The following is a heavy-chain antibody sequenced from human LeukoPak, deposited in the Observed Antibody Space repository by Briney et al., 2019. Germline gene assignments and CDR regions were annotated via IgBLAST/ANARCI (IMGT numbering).Heavy chain of an antibody. CDR2: IKSKNDGGTI. J-gene: IGHJ4*02. CDR1: GFTFSSYA. V-gene: IGHV3-15*01. CDR3: TATITRGYLFDY. Sequence: WGSLRLSCAGSGFTFSSYAMSWVRQAPGKGLEWVGRIKSKNDGGTIDYSAPVKGRFIISRDDSRDTLYLQMNSLRTEDTAVYFCTATITRGYLFDYWGQGTLVTVSS. D-gene: IGHD3-22*01.